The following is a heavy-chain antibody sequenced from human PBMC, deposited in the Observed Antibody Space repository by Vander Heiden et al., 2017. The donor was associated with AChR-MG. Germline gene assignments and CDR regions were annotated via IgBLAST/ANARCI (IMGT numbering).Heavy chain of an antibody. D-gene: IGHD2-2*01. CDR3: ARSIVVVPAYYYGMDV. CDR2: IWYDGSNK. V-gene: IGHV3-33*01. CDR1: GFTFSSYG. J-gene: IGHJ6*02. Sequence: QVQLVESGGGVVQPGRSLRLSCAASGFTFSSYGMHWVRQAPGKGLEWVAVIWYDGSNKYYADSVKGRFTISRDNSKNTLYLQMNSLRAEDTAVYYCARSIVVVPAYYYGMDVWGQGTTVTVSS.